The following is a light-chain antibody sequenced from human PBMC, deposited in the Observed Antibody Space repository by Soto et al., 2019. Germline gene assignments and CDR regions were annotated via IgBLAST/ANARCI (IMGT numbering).Light chain of an antibody. CDR3: QQYNSWPKT. CDR2: GAS. CDR1: QSVSSN. J-gene: IGKJ1*01. V-gene: IGKV3-15*01. Sequence: EMVMTQSPATLSVSPGERATLSCRASQSVSSNLAWYQQKPGQAPRLLIYGASFRATGIPDRFSGSGSGTEFTLTIDSLQSEDFAIYYCQQYNSWPKTFGQGTKVEVK.